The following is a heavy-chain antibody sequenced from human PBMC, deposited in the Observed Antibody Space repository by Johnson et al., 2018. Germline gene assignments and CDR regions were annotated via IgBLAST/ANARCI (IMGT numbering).Heavy chain of an antibody. D-gene: IGHD6-13*01. V-gene: IGHV3-9*01. CDR3: ARQGGQRIMGVYFDF. J-gene: IGHJ4*02. CDR1: GFTFEDYT. CDR2: ISWNSNAI. Sequence: EVQLLETGGGLIQPGGSLRLSCVVSGFTFEDYTMHWVRQVPGKGLEWVSGISWNSNAIGNADFVKGRFTISRDNAKNSLYLQMNSLRPDDTALYFCARQGGQRIMGVYFDFWGPGTLLTVSS.